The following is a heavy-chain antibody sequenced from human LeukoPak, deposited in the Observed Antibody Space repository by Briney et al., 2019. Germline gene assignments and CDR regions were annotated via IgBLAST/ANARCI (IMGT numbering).Heavy chain of an antibody. Sequence: SETLSLTCTVSGGSISGYFWTWIRQPAGKGLEWLGRIYASGSTNYNPSPKSRVTMSVDTSKNQFSLKLTSVTAADTAVYYCAGLPYSAGWFFDYWGQGTLVTVSS. J-gene: IGHJ4*02. D-gene: IGHD6-13*01. CDR2: IYASGST. CDR1: GGSISGYF. CDR3: AGLPYSAGWFFDY. V-gene: IGHV4-4*07.